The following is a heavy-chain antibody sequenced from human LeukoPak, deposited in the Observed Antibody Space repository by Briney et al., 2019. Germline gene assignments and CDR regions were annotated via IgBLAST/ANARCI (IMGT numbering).Heavy chain of an antibody. Sequence: GGSLRLSCAASGFTVSSNYMSWVRQAPGKGLEWVSLIYSGGSTSYADSVKGRFTISRHNSKNTLYLQMNNLRAEDTAVYYCARDEVYGDYGNYYYYGMDVWGQGTTVTVSS. V-gene: IGHV3-53*04. CDR2: IYSGGST. D-gene: IGHD4-17*01. CDR3: ARDEVYGDYGNYYYYGMDV. CDR1: GFTVSSNY. J-gene: IGHJ6*02.